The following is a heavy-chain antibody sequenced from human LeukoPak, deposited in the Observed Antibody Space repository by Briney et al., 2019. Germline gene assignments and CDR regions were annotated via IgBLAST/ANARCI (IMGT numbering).Heavy chain of an antibody. CDR2: IIPIFGTA. V-gene: IGHV1-69*06. D-gene: IGHD2-8*01. J-gene: IGHJ4*02. Sequence: SVKVSCEASGGTFSSYAISWVRQAPGQGLEWMGGIIPIFGTANYAQKFQGRVTITADKSTSAAYMELSSLRSEDTAVYYCARVMKGPKDYYFDYWGQGTLVTVSS. CDR1: GGTFSSYA. CDR3: ARVMKGPKDYYFDY.